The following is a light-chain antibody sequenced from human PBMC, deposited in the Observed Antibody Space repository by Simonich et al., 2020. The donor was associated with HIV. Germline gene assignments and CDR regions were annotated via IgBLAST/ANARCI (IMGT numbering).Light chain of an antibody. Sequence: IRMTQSPSSLSASTGDRVTITCRASQGISSYLAWYQQKQGKAPKLLIYKASSLESGVPSRFSGSGSGTEFTLTISSLQPDDFATYYCQQYNSYVAFGQGTKVEIK. CDR3: QQYNSYVA. V-gene: IGKV1-5*03. CDR2: KAS. J-gene: IGKJ1*01. CDR1: QGISSY.